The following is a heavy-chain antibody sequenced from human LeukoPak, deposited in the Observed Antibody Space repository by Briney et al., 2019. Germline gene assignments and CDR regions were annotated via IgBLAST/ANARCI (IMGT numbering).Heavy chain of an antibody. CDR1: GYTFTNYY. D-gene: IGHD5-24*01. Sequence: ASVKVSCKASGYTFTNYYIHWVRQASGQGLEWMGWIDPNGGVTNYAQKFQGRITLTRDTSINTAYMELSRLTSDDMVVYYCARGGYTDYWGQGTLVTVSS. CDR3: ARGGYTDY. CDR2: IDPNGGVT. J-gene: IGHJ4*02. V-gene: IGHV1-2*02.